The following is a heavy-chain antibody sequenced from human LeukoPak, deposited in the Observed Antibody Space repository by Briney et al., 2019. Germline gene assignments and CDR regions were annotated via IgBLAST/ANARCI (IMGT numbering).Heavy chain of an antibody. CDR3: ARESDSDGFGAFDI. CDR1: GFTFSDYY. Sequence: PGGSLRLSCAASGFTFSDYYMTWIRQAPGKGLEWVSFISSISTHTQYADSVKGRFTISRDNSKNTLYLQMNSLRGEDTALYYCARESDSDGFGAFDIWGQGTMGTVSS. CDR2: ISSISTHT. D-gene: IGHD3-22*01. J-gene: IGHJ3*02. V-gene: IGHV3-11*05.